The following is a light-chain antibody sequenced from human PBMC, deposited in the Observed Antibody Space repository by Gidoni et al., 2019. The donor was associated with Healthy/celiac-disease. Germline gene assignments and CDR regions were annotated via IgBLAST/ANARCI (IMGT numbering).Light chain of an antibody. Sequence: SSELTQAPAVSVALGQTVRITCQGDSLRSYYASWYQQKPGQAPVLVIYGKNNRPSGIPDRFSGSSSGNTASLTITGAQAEDEADYYCNSRDSSGNHPAVFGGGTQLTVL. V-gene: IGLV3-19*01. CDR1: SLRSYY. CDR3: NSRDSSGNHPAV. J-gene: IGLJ7*01. CDR2: GKN.